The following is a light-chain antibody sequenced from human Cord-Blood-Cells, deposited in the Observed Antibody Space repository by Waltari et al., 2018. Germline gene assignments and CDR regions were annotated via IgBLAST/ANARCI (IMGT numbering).Light chain of an antibody. V-gene: IGLV2-14*01. J-gene: IGLJ1*01. Sequence: QSALTQPASVSGSPGQSITISCTGTSSDVGGYNYFSWYQQHPGKAPKLMSYEVSKRPSGVSNRFSGSKSGNTASLTISGLQAEDEADYYCSSYTSSSTLVFGTGTKVTVL. CDR2: EVS. CDR3: SSYTSSSTLV. CDR1: SSDVGGYNY.